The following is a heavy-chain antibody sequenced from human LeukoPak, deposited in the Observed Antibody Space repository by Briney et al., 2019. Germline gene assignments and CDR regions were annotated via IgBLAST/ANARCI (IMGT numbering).Heavy chain of an antibody. CDR2: MNPNSGNT. CDR1: GYTFTSYD. J-gene: IGHJ5*02. D-gene: IGHD2-8*01. CDR3: ARGLMVYAGIRFDP. Sequence: ASVKVSCKASGYTFTSYDINWVRQATGQGLEWMGWMNPNSGNTGYAQKFQGRVTMTRNTSISTAYMELSSLRSEDTAVYYCARGLMVYAGIRFDPWGQETLVTVSS. V-gene: IGHV1-8*01.